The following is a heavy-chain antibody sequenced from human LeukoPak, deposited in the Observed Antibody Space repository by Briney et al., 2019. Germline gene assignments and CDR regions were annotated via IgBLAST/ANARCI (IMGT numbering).Heavy chain of an antibody. Sequence: GGCLRLSCAGSGITFSSYWMHWVRQAPGKGLVRVSRINSDGRSTNYADSVKGRFTISRDNAKNTLYLQMNSLRAEDTAVYYCARSAYPGNSVIEDWGRGTLVTVSS. J-gene: IGHJ4*02. CDR3: ARSAYPGNSVIED. CDR2: INSDGRST. D-gene: IGHD4-23*01. CDR1: GITFSSYW. V-gene: IGHV3-74*01.